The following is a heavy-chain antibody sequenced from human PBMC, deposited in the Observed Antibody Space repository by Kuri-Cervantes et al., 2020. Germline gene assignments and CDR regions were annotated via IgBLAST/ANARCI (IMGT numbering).Heavy chain of an antibody. D-gene: IGHD3-9*01. Sequence: SGPTLVKPTQTLTLTCTFSGFSLSTSGMCVSWIRQPPGKALEWLALIYWDDDKRYSPSLRSRLTITKNTSKKQVVLTMTNMDPVDTATYYCAHTLRYLLDWFDPWAREPWSPSPQ. CDR1: GFSLSTSGMC. CDR2: IYWDDDK. V-gene: IGHV2-5*08. CDR3: AHTLRYLLDWFDP. J-gene: IGHJ5*02.